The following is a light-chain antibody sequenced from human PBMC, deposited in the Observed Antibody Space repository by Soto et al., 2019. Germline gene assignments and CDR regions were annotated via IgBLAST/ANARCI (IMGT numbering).Light chain of an antibody. CDR2: LCVDGSH. J-gene: IGLJ2*01. V-gene: IGLV4-69*01. Sequence: QAVVTQSPSASASLGASVKVTCTLSSGHSSYAIAWHQQQPRKGPRYLMKLCVDGSHIRGDGVPDRFSGSSSGTERYLTISSLQSEDEADYYCQTWAAGIVVFGGGTQLTV. CDR1: SGHSSYA. CDR3: QTWAAGIVV.